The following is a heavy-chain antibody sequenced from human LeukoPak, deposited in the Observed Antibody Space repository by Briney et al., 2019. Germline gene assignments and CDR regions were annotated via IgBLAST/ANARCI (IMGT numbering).Heavy chain of an antibody. V-gene: IGHV4-59*08. CDR1: GGSISTYY. Sequence: PSETLCLTCTVSGGSISTYYWSWIRQPPGKGLEWIGHIYYSGSTNYNPSLKSRVTISVDTSNNQFSLKLTSVTAADTAVYYCARQVGYSSGWYIYWGQGTLVTVSS. CDR2: IYYSGST. CDR3: ARQVGYSSGWYIY. D-gene: IGHD6-19*01. J-gene: IGHJ4*02.